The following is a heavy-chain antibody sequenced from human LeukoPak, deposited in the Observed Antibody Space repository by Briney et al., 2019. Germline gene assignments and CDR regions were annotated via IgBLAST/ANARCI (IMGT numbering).Heavy chain of an antibody. Sequence: EASVTVSCKASGYTFTSYAMHWVRQAPGQRLEWMGWINAGNGNTKYSQKFQGRVTITRDTSASTAYMELSSLRSEDTAVYYCARTSLSYFDFDYWGQGTLVTVSS. CDR2: INAGNGNT. J-gene: IGHJ4*02. D-gene: IGHD1-26*01. CDR3: ARTSLSYFDFDY. V-gene: IGHV1-3*01. CDR1: GYTFTSYA.